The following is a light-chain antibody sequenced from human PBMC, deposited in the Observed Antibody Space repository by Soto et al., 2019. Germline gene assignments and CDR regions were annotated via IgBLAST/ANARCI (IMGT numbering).Light chain of an antibody. V-gene: IGKV3-15*01. CDR3: QRYTNSPPVFT. CDR1: QSLGNN. Sequence: ELVMTQSPATLSVSPGERATLSCRASQSLGNNLAWYQQKPGQAPRLLIYGASTTAIGIPARFSGSGSGTDSPLTIRGLQSEDSPVFYCQRYTNSPPVFTFGPGTKGAL. J-gene: IGKJ3*01. CDR2: GAS.